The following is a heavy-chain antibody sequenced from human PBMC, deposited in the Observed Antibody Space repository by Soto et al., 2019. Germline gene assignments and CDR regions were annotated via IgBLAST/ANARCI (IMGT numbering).Heavy chain of an antibody. CDR2: ISGSGGST. J-gene: IGHJ6*04. Sequence: GGSLRLSCAASGFTLSSYAMSWVRQAPGKGLEWVSAISGSGGSTYYADSVKGRFTISRDNSKNTLYLQMNSLRAEDTAVYYCAKDGPYYYGSGSYYNSPLDVWGKGTTVTVSS. CDR3: AKDGPYYYGSGSYYNSPLDV. V-gene: IGHV3-23*01. CDR1: GFTLSSYA. D-gene: IGHD3-10*01.